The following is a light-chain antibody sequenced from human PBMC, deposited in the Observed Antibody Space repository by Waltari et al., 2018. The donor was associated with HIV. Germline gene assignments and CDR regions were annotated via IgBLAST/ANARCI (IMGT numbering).Light chain of an antibody. Sequence: QSVLTQPPSASGTPGQRVTISCSGSSSNIGSNTVNWYQQLPGTAPKLLIYSKNQRPSGVPDRFSGSKSGTSASLAISGLQSEDEADYYCAAWDDSLNGIYVFGTGTKVTVL. CDR2: SKN. CDR1: SSNIGSNT. CDR3: AAWDDSLNGIYV. V-gene: IGLV1-44*01. J-gene: IGLJ1*01.